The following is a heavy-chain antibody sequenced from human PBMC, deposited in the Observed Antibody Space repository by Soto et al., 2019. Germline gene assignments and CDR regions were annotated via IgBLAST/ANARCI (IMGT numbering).Heavy chain of an antibody. CDR3: ARTADQGYCSSTSCYADPD. Sequence: SETLSLTCAVYGGSFSGYYWSWIRQPPGKGLEWIGEINHSGSTNYNPSLKSRVTISVDTSKNQFSLKLSSVTAADTAVYYCARTADQGYCSSTSCYADPDWGQGTLVTVSS. J-gene: IGHJ4*02. CDR1: GGSFSGYY. V-gene: IGHV4-34*01. D-gene: IGHD2-2*01. CDR2: INHSGST.